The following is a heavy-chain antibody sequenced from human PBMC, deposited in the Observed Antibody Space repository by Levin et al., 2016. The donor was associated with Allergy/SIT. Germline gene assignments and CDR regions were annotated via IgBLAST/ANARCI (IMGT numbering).Heavy chain of an antibody. V-gene: IGHV4-39*01. D-gene: IGHD3-10*01. CDR2: IYYSGST. J-gene: IGHJ4*02. CDR3: ARHFYRVYGSGSYLVDY. Sequence: WIRQPPGKGLEWIGSIYYSGSTYYNPSLKSRVTISVDTSKNQFSLKLSSVTAADTAVYYCARHFYRVYGSGSYLVDYWGQGTLVTSPQ.